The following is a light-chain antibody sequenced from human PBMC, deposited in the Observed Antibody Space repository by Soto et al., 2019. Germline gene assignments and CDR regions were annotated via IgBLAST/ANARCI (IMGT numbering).Light chain of an antibody. CDR3: QQYGSSPRT. Sequence: EIVWTQSPGTLSLSPGERATLSCRASQSVSSSYLAWYQQKPGQAPRLLIYGASSRATGIPDRFSGSGSGTDFTLNISRLEPEDFAVYYCQQYGSSPRTFGQGTQVEIK. J-gene: IGKJ1*01. V-gene: IGKV3-20*01. CDR2: GAS. CDR1: QSVSSSY.